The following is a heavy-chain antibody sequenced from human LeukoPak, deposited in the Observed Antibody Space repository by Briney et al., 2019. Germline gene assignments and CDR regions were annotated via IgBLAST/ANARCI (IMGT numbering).Heavy chain of an antibody. Sequence: PGGSLRLSCAASGFTVSSNYMSWVRQAPGKRLEWVSVIYSGGSTYYADSVKGRFTISRDNSKNTLYLQMNSLRAEDTAVYYCARAQRDGYNDYWGQGTLVTVSS. V-gene: IGHV3-53*01. J-gene: IGHJ4*02. D-gene: IGHD5-24*01. CDR2: IYSGGST. CDR1: GFTVSSNY. CDR3: ARAQRDGYNDY.